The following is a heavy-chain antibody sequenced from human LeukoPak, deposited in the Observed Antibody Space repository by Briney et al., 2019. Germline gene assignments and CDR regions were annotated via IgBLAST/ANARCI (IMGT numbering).Heavy chain of an antibody. V-gene: IGHV4-38-2*02. CDR3: ARFLYDWGYFDY. CDR2: IYHSGST. D-gene: IGHD3-16*01. Sequence: SETLSLTCTVSGYSISSGYYWGWIRQPPGKGLEWIGSIYHSGSTYYNPSLKSRVTISVDTSKNQFSLKLSSVTAADTAVYYCARFLYDWGYFDYWGQGTLVTVSS. CDR1: GYSISSGYY. J-gene: IGHJ4*02.